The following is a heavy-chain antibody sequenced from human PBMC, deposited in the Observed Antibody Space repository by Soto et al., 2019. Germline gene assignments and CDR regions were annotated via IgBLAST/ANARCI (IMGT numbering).Heavy chain of an antibody. J-gene: IGHJ6*02. V-gene: IGHV4-34*01. CDR3: ARDRRAVRYPYYYYYGMDV. CDR1: GGSFSGYY. D-gene: IGHD3-9*01. Sequence: LSLTCAVYGGSFSGYYWSWIRQPPGKGLEWIGEINHSGSTNYNPSLKSRVTISVDTSKNQFSLKLSSVTAADTAVYYCARDRRAVRYPYYYYYGMDVWGQGTTVTVSS. CDR2: INHSGST.